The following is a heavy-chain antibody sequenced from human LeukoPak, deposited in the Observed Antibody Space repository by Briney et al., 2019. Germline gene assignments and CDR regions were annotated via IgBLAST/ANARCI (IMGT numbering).Heavy chain of an antibody. D-gene: IGHD2-21*02. CDR2: MNPNSGNT. Sequence: ASVKVSCKASGYTFTSYDINWVRQATGQGLEWMGWMNPNSGNTGYAQKFQGRVTMTRNTSISTAYMELSSLRSEDTAVYYCAREGYCGGDCYSHWFDPWGQGTLVTVSS. J-gene: IGHJ5*02. CDR1: GYTFTSYD. V-gene: IGHV1-8*01. CDR3: AREGYCGGDCYSHWFDP.